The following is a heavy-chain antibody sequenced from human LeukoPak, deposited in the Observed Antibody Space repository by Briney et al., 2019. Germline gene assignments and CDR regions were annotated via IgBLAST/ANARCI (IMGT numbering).Heavy chain of an antibody. CDR3: ARDADYGDYYFDY. J-gene: IGHJ4*02. CDR1: GFTFSSYS. V-gene: IGHV3-21*01. D-gene: IGHD4-17*01. CDR2: ISSSSSYI. Sequence: GGSLRLSCAASGFTFSSYSMNWVRQAPGKGLEWVSSISSSSSYIYYADSVKGRFTISSDNAKNSLYLQMNSLRAEDTAVYYCARDADYGDYYFDYWGQGTLVTVSS.